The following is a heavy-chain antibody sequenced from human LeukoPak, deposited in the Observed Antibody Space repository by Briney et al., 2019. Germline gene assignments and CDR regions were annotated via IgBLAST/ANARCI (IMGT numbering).Heavy chain of an antibody. Sequence: GGSLRLSCAASGFTVSSNYMSWVRQAPGKGLEWVSVIYIGGSTYYADSVKGRFTISRDNSKNTLYLQMNGLRAEDTAVYYCGRERIAVAGSGAFDIWGQGTMVTVSS. CDR2: IYIGGST. CDR1: GFTVSSNY. V-gene: IGHV3-66*01. D-gene: IGHD6-19*01. J-gene: IGHJ3*02. CDR3: GRERIAVAGSGAFDI.